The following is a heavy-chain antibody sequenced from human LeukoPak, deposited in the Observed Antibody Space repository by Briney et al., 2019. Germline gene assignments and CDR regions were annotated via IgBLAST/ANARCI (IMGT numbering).Heavy chain of an antibody. J-gene: IGHJ4*02. V-gene: IGHV4-34*01. Sequence: PSETLSLTCAVYGGSFSGYYWSWIRQPPGKGLEWIGEINHSGSTTYNPSLKSRVTISADTSMSKNQISLKLSSVTAADTAVYYCARGAAAASTWGQGTLVTVSS. CDR2: INHSGST. CDR3: ARGAAAAST. D-gene: IGHD6-13*01. CDR1: GGSFSGYY.